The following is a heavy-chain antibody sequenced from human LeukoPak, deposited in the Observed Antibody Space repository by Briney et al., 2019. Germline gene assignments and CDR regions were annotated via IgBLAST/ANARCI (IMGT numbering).Heavy chain of an antibody. Sequence: GGSLRLSCAASGFTFSSYTMNWVRQAPGKGLEWVSYISAGGNNVYYADSVKGRFTIPRDNAQNSMYLQMNSLRDEDTAVYYCVTTPQARSGWGQGALVTVSS. CDR2: ISAGGNNV. CDR1: GFTFSSYT. CDR3: VTTPQARSG. D-gene: IGHD3-22*01. J-gene: IGHJ4*02. V-gene: IGHV3-48*02.